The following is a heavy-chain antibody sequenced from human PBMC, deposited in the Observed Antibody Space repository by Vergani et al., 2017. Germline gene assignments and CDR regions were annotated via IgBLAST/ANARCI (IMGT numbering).Heavy chain of an antibody. CDR2: ISSSSSYT. D-gene: IGHD3-10*01. Sequence: QVQLVESGGGVVQPGRSLRLSCAASGFTFSDYYMSWIRQAPGKGLEWVSYISSSSSYTNYADSVKGRFTISRDNAKNSLYLQMNSLRAEDTAVYYCARVGYYGPFDYWGQGTLVTVSS. CDR1: GFTFSDYY. V-gene: IGHV3-11*06. J-gene: IGHJ4*02. CDR3: ARVGYYGPFDY.